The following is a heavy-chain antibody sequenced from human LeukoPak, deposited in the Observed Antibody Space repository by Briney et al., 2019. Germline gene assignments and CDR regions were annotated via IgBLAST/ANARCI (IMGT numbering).Heavy chain of an antibody. Sequence: GSVKVSCKVSGYTLTELSMHWVRQAPGKGLEWMGGFDPEDGETIYAQKFQGRVTITADESTSTAYMELSSLRSEDTAVYYCARGGIAARRAIDYWGQGTLVTVSS. CDR1: GYTLTELS. CDR3: ARGGIAARRAIDY. J-gene: IGHJ4*02. V-gene: IGHV1-24*01. CDR2: FDPEDGET. D-gene: IGHD6-6*01.